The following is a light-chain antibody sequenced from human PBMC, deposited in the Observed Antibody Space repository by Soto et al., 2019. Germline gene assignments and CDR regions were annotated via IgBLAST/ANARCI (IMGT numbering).Light chain of an antibody. CDR3: ASWDDRLGAVI. CDR2: SNS. Sequence: QSVLTQPPSASGTPGQRVFISCSGSSSNIGGTNYAYWYQQLPGAAPKLLMHSNSLRPSGAPERISGSKSGTSASLAISGLRSEDEAVYYCASWDDRLGAVIFGGGTKVTVL. J-gene: IGLJ2*01. V-gene: IGLV1-47*02. CDR1: SSNIGGTNY.